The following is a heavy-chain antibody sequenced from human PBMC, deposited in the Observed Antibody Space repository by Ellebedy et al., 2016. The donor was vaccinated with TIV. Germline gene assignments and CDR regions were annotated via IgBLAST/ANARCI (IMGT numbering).Heavy chain of an antibody. J-gene: IGHJ4*02. Sequence: SETLSLTXAVYGGSFSGYYWSWIRQPPGKGLEWIGEINHSGSTNYNPSLKSRVTISVDTSKNQFSLKLSSVTAADTAVYYCARTASIVGATPLDYWGQGTLVTVSS. V-gene: IGHV4-34*01. CDR3: ARTASIVGATPLDY. D-gene: IGHD1-26*01. CDR2: INHSGST. CDR1: GGSFSGYY.